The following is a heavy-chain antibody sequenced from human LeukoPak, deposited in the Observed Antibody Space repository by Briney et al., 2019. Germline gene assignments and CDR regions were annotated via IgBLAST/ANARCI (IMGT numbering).Heavy chain of an antibody. D-gene: IGHD2-15*01. CDR3: AKPGYCSGGSCYEYFQH. J-gene: IGHJ1*01. CDR1: GFTFDDYT. V-gene: IGHV3-43*01. CDR2: FCWDGGST. Sequence: GGAPRLSCAAPGFTFDDYTMHWGRQAPGEGLEVVSLFCWDGGSTYYADSVKGRFTISRDNSKNSLYLQMNSLRTEDTALYYCAKPGYCSGGSCYEYFQHWGQGTLVTVSS.